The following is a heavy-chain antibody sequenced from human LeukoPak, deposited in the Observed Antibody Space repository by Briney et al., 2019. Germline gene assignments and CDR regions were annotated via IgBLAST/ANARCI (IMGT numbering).Heavy chain of an antibody. Sequence: ASVKVSCKASGYTFTDYYMHWVRQAPGQGLEWMGWISAYNGNTNYAQKLQGRVTMTTDTSTSTAYMELRSLRSDDTAVYYCARLSHYYDSSGYLWFLDYWGQGTLVTVSS. J-gene: IGHJ4*02. CDR2: ISAYNGNT. CDR3: ARLSHYYDSSGYLWFLDY. V-gene: IGHV1-18*04. D-gene: IGHD3-22*01. CDR1: GYTFTDYY.